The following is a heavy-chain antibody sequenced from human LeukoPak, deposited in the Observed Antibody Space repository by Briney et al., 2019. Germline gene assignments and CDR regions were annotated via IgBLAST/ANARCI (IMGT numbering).Heavy chain of an antibody. CDR2: IYTSEST. CDR3: AREEISSSPFDY. D-gene: IGHD6-6*01. CDR1: GGSISSGIYY. J-gene: IGHJ4*02. V-gene: IGHV4-61*02. Sequence: SETLSLTCTVSGGSISSGIYYWSWTRQPAGKGLEWIGRIYTSESTNYNPSLKSRVTISVGTSKNQFSLKLTSVTAADTAVYYCAREEISSSPFDYWGQGTLVTVSS.